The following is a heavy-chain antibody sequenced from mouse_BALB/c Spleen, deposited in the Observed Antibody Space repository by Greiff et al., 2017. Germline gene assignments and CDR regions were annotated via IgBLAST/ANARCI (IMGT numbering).Heavy chain of an antibody. CDR1: GFTFSSYA. Sequence: EVQVVESGGGLVKPGGSLKLSCAASGFTFSSYAMSWVRQTPEKRLEWVASISSGGSTYYPDSVKGRFTISRDNARNILYLQMSSLRSEDTAMYYCARGRDYDCWGQGTTLTVSS. D-gene: IGHD2-4*01. CDR3: ARGRDYDC. J-gene: IGHJ2*01. CDR2: ISSGGST. V-gene: IGHV5-6-5*01.